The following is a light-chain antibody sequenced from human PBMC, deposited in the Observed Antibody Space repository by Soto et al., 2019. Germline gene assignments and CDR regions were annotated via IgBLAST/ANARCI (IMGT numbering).Light chain of an antibody. CDR1: SGHSSYA. Sequence: QSVLTQSPSASASLGASVKLTCTLSSGHSSYAIAWHQQQPQNGHRHLMTLNSDSSHNQGDGNRDRFSGSSTGAERYLTILKLQSEDEDYYYCHTWGSSMVFGGGTKLTVL. CDR3: HTWGSSMV. CDR2: LNSDSSH. J-gene: IGLJ2*01. V-gene: IGLV4-69*01.